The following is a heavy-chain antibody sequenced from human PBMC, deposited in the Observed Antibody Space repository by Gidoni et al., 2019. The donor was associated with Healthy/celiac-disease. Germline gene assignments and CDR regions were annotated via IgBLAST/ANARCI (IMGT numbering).Heavy chain of an antibody. V-gene: IGHV4-31*03. CDR3: ARANSPYYYDSSGYYGGWFDP. J-gene: IGHJ5*02. Sequence: QVQLQESGPGLVKPSQTLSLTYTVSGGSISSGGYYWSWIRQHPGKGLEWIGYIYYSGSTYYNPSLKSRVTISVDTSKNQFSLKLSSVTAADTAVYYCARANSPYYYDSSGYYGGWFDPWGQGTLVTVSS. CDR2: IYYSGST. D-gene: IGHD3-22*01. CDR1: GGSISSGGYY.